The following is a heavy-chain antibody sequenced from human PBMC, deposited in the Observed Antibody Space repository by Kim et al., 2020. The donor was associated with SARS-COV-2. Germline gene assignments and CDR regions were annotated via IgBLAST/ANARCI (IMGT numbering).Heavy chain of an antibody. V-gene: IGHV1-3*01. Sequence: ASVKVSCKASGYTFTSYAMHWVRQAPGQRLEWMGWINAGNGNTKYSQKFQGRVTITRDTSASTAYMELSSLRSEDTAVYYWARGGPKWDRKTYFDYWGQGTLVTVSS. CDR1: GYTFTSYA. CDR3: ARGGPKWDRKTYFDY. J-gene: IGHJ4*02. D-gene: IGHD1-26*01. CDR2: INAGNGNT.